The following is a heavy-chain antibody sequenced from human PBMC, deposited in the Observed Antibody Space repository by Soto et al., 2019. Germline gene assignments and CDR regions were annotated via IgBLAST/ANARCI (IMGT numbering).Heavy chain of an antibody. V-gene: IGHV1-46*03. J-gene: IGHJ4*02. D-gene: IGHD2-21*02. CDR1: GYTFTNNY. CDR3: ARGETYCGGDCYSMDY. CDR2: INPSGGST. Sequence: QVQLVQSGAEVKKPGASVKVSCKASGYTFTNNYMHWVRQAPGQGLEWMGMINPSGGSTVHAQKFQGRVTMTRDTSTSTVYREMSSLTSEDTAVYYCARGETYCGGDCYSMDYWGQGTLVTVSS.